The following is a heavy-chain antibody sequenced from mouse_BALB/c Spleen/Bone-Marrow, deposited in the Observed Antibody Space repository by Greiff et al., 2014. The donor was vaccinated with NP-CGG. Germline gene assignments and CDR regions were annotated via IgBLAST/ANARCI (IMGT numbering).Heavy chain of an antibody. D-gene: IGHD2-1*01. V-gene: IGHV1-54*03. J-gene: IGHJ2*01. CDR2: INPGSGGT. Sequence: VQLQQSGAKLVRPGTSVKVSCKASGYAFTNYLIEWFKQRPGQGLEWIGVINPGSGGTNFNGKFRGKATLTADKSSSTAYMQFNSLTSDDSAVYFCAREGYYGLDYWGQGTTLTVSS. CDR1: GYAFTNYL. CDR3: AREGYYGLDY.